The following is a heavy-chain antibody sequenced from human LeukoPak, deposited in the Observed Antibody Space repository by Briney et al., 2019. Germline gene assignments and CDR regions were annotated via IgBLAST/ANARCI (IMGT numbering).Heavy chain of an antibody. V-gene: IGHV1-69*02. Sequence: ASVKVSCKASGGTFSSYSISWVRQAPGQGLEWMGRIIPILGIANYAQKFQGRVTITADKSTSTAYMELSSLRSEDTAVYYCACRSPPYGGLHNDAFDIWGQGTMVTVSS. CDR2: IIPILGIA. J-gene: IGHJ3*02. D-gene: IGHD4-23*01. CDR1: GGTFSSYS. CDR3: ACRSPPYGGLHNDAFDI.